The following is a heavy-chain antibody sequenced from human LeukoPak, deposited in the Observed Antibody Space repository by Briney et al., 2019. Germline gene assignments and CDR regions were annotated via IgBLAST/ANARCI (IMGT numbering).Heavy chain of an antibody. D-gene: IGHD3-10*01. J-gene: IGHJ4*02. Sequence: GGSLRLSCAASGFTFEVYAMHWVRGGPGKSVEWVFLINENGDIAYYGDSVRGRFTYQRNSAKNTPYLQMNHRTPKDSALYYCPKYKFDGSGSYYFAYWGQGTLVTVSP. V-gene: IGHV3-43*02. CDR2: INENGDIA. CDR1: GFTFEVYA. CDR3: PKYKFDGSGSYYFAY.